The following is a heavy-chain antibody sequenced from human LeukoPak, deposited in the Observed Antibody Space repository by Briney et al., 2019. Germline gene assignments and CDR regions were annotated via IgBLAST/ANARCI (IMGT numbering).Heavy chain of an antibody. J-gene: IGHJ4*02. Sequence: GGSLRLSCAASGFTFNNAWMSWVRQAPGKGLDWVGRIKSKTDNGTIDYAAPVKGRFTISRDDSTNTLYLQMNSLKSEDTAVYYCTTYGSGRKFDYWGQGILVTVSS. CDR3: TTYGSGRKFDY. CDR2: IKSKTDNGTI. CDR1: GFTFNNAW. V-gene: IGHV3-15*01. D-gene: IGHD3-10*01.